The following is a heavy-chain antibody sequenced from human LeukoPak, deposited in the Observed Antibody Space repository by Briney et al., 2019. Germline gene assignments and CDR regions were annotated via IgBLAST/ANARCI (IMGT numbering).Heavy chain of an antibody. J-gene: IGHJ4*02. Sequence: SETLSLTCTVSGGSISSSSYYWGWIRQPPGKGLEWIGEINHSGSTNYNPSLKSRVTISVDTSKNQFSLKLSSVTAADTAVYYCARGLGPGRDYWGQGTLVTVSS. CDR2: INHSGST. V-gene: IGHV4-39*07. CDR3: ARGLGPGRDY. CDR1: GGSISSSSYY. D-gene: IGHD1-26*01.